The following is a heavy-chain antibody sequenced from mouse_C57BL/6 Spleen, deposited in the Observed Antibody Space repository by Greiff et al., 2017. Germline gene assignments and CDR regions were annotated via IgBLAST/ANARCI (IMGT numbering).Heavy chain of an antibody. CDR3: ASLLY. D-gene: IGHD2-10*01. CDR2: IWSGGST. J-gene: IGHJ3*01. CDR1: GFSLTSYG. Sequence: VMLVESGPGLVQPSQSLSITCTVSGFSLTSYGVHWVRQSPGKGLEWLGVIWSGGSTDYNAAFISRLSISKDNSKSQVFFKMNSLQADDTAIYYCASLLYWGQGTLVTVSA. V-gene: IGHV2-2*01.